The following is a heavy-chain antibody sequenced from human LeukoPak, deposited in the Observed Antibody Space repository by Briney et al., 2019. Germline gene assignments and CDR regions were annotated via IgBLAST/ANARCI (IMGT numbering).Heavy chain of an antibody. V-gene: IGHV3-48*03. CDR1: GFTFSSFE. CDR3: ASGYFVSGSYLAGYFDY. D-gene: IGHD3-10*01. CDR2: ISTSGTTI. Sequence: GGSLRLSCAGSGFTFSSFEMNWLRQAPGKGLEWVSFISTSGTTIYYADSVKGRFTISRDNTKNSLYLQMSSLGAEDTAVYYCASGYFVSGSYLAGYFDYWGQGTLVTVSS. J-gene: IGHJ4*02.